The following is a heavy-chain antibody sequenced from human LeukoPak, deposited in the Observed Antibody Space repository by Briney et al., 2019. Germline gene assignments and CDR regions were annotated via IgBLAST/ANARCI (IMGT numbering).Heavy chain of an antibody. CDR2: MNPNSGNT. D-gene: IGHD3-9*01. CDR1: GYTFTSYD. V-gene: IGHV1-8*01. J-gene: IGHJ4*02. CDR3: ARGLGLYLRYFDWSHGY. Sequence: GASVKVSCKASGYTFTSYDINWVRQATGQGLGWMGWMNPNSGNTGYAQKFQGRVTMTRNTSISTAYMELSSLRSEDTAVYYCARGLGLYLRYFDWSHGYWGQGTLVTVSS.